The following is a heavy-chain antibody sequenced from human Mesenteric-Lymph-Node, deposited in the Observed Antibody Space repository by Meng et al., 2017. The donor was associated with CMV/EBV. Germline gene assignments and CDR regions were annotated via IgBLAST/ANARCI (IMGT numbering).Heavy chain of an antibody. CDR1: GYTFTSYY. CDR2: INPSGGST. J-gene: IGHJ3*02. CDR3: ARDLSGPPELRFLEWLSYSDAFDI. Sequence: ASVKVSCKASGYTFTSYYMHWVRQAPGQGLEWMGIINPSGGSTSYAQKFQGRVTMTRDTSTSTVYMELNSLRSEDTAVYYCARDLSGPPELRFLEWLSYSDAFDIWGQGTMVTVSS. D-gene: IGHD3-3*01. V-gene: IGHV1-46*01.